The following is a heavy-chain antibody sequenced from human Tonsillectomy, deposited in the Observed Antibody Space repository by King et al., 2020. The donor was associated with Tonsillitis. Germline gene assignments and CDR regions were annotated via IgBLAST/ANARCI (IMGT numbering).Heavy chain of an antibody. CDR2: ISYDGSNK. CDR3: ARGAGSSWYRAEYFQH. Sequence: QLVQSGGGVVQPGRSLRLSCAASGFTFSSYAMHWVRQAPGKGLEWVAVISYDGSNKYYADSVKGRFTNSRDNSKNTLYLQMNSLRAEDTAVYYCARGAGSSWYRAEYFQHWGQGTLVTVSS. CDR1: GFTFSSYA. V-gene: IGHV3-30-3*01. D-gene: IGHD6-13*01. J-gene: IGHJ1*01.